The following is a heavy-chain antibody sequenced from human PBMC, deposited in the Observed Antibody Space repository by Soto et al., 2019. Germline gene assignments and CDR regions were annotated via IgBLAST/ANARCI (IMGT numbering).Heavy chain of an antibody. J-gene: IGHJ6*02. D-gene: IGHD6-19*01. CDR1: GFNFSSYA. CDR2: ISGSGDYT. CDR3: AKGLAVAGPYYYGMDV. Sequence: EVQLLESGGGLVQPGGSLRLSCAASGFNFSSYAMTWVRQAPGKGLEWVSSISGSGDYTYYADSVKGRFTISRDNSKNTLYLQMTSLRAEDTAVYYCAKGLAVAGPYYYGMDVWGQGTTVTVSS. V-gene: IGHV3-23*01.